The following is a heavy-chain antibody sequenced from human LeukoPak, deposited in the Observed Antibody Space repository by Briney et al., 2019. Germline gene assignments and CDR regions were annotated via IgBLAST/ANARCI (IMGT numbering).Heavy chain of an antibody. CDR1: GFTFSDYY. V-gene: IGHV3-11*04. D-gene: IGHD2-8*01. J-gene: IGHJ5*02. Sequence: GGSLRLSCAASGFTFSDYYMSWIRQAPGKGLEWVSYISSSGSTIDYADSVKGRFTISRDNAKNSLYLQMNSLRAEDTAVYYCARGPGYCTNGVCYDNWFDPWGQGTLVTVSS. CDR2: ISSSGSTI. CDR3: ARGPGYCTNGVCYDNWFDP.